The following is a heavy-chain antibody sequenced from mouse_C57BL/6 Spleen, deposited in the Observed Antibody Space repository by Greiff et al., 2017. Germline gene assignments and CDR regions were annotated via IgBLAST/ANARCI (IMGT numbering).Heavy chain of an antibody. CDR3: ARLITTVVATNYYARDY. J-gene: IGHJ4*01. V-gene: IGHV5-6*01. D-gene: IGHD1-1*01. CDR1: GFTFSSYG. CDR2: ISSGGSYT. Sequence: EVMLVESGGDLVKPGGSLKLSCAASGFTFSSYGMSWVRQTPDKRLEWVATISSGGSYTYYPDSVKGRFTISRDNAKNTLYLQMSSLKSEDTAMYYCARLITTVVATNYYARDYWGQGTSVTVSS.